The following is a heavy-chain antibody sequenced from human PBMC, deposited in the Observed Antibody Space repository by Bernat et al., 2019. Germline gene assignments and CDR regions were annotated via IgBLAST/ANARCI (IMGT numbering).Heavy chain of an antibody. CDR3: AKERDSSNWYGGGFDY. V-gene: IGHV3-30*18. J-gene: IGHJ4*02. CDR2: ISNDGRNK. CDR1: GFTFSSYG. D-gene: IGHD6-13*01. Sequence: QVQLVESGGGVVQPGRSLRLSCAAYGFTFSSYGMHWVRQAPGKGLEWVAVISNDGRNKYYADSVKDRLTISRDNSQNTLYLQMNSLRVEDTAVYYCAKERDSSNWYGGGFDYWGQGTLVTVSS.